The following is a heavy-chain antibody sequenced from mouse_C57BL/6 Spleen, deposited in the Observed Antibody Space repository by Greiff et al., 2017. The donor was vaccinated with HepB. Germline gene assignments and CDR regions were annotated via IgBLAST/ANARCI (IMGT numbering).Heavy chain of an antibody. J-gene: IGHJ1*03. Sequence: EVKLVESGGGLVKPGGSLKLSCAASGFTFSSYAMSWVRQTPEKRLEWVATISDGGSYTYYPDNVKGRFTISRDNAKNNQYLQMSHLKSEDTAMYYCARDEGGEYITTVAGYFDVWGTGTTVTVSS. V-gene: IGHV5-4*01. CDR2: ISDGGSYT. D-gene: IGHD1-1*01. CDR1: GFTFSSYA. CDR3: ARDEGGEYITTVAGYFDV.